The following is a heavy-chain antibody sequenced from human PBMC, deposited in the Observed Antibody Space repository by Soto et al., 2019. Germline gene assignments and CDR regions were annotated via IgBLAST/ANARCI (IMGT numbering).Heavy chain of an antibody. J-gene: IGHJ6*02. CDR1: GGSISSYY. D-gene: IGHD6-19*01. V-gene: IGHV4-59*01. CDR2: IYYSGST. CDR3: ARRPYSSGLEYYYYYGMDV. Sequence: PSETLSLTCTVSGGSISSYYWSWIRQPPGKGLEWIGYIYYSGSTNYNPSLKRRVTISVDTSKNQFSLKLSSVTAADTAVYYCARRPYSSGLEYYYYYGMDVWGQGTTVTVSS.